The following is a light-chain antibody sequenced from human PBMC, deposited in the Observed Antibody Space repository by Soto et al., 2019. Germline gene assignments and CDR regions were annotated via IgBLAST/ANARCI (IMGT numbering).Light chain of an antibody. CDR3: SSYTDRSTNTWV. V-gene: IGLV2-14*02. Sequence: QSALTQPASVSGSPGQAITISCTGTNSDVGNYDLVSWYEHHPGKAPRLIIYEVTKRPSGGSDRFPGSKSGNTASLTISGLQAEDEADYYCSSYTDRSTNTWVFGGGTKLTVL. CDR2: EVT. J-gene: IGLJ3*02. CDR1: NSDVGNYDL.